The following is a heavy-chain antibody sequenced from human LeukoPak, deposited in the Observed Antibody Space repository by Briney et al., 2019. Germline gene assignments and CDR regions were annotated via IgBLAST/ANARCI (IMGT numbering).Heavy chain of an antibody. CDR1: AFSVGSNF. J-gene: IGHJ4*02. Sequence: PGGSLRLSCVDSAFSVGSNFMSWVRQAPGKGLEWVSYMSSIRRTIHYAESVKGRFTISRDNAMNSLYLQMNNLRAEDTAVYYCARDSGDRTVDYWGQGTPVTVSS. CDR2: MSSIRRTI. V-gene: IGHV3-48*04. CDR3: ARDSGDRTVDY. D-gene: IGHD3-10*01.